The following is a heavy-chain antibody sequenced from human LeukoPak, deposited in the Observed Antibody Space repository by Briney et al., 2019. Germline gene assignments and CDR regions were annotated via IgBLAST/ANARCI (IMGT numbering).Heavy chain of an antibody. CDR1: GGTFSSYA. Sequence: ASVKVSCKASGGTFSSYAISWVRQAPGQGLEWMGGIIPIFGTANYAQKFQGRVTITADKSTSTAYMELSSLRSEDTAVYYCARASGYSSSWYFSDAFDIWGQGTMVTVSS. J-gene: IGHJ3*02. CDR3: ARASGYSSSWYFSDAFDI. CDR2: IIPIFGTA. V-gene: IGHV1-69*06. D-gene: IGHD6-13*01.